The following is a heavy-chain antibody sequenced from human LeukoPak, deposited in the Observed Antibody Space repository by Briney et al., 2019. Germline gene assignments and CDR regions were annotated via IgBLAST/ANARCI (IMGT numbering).Heavy chain of an antibody. CDR3: AREESSSSGYYFDY. V-gene: IGHV3-21*01. D-gene: IGHD6-6*01. Sequence: GGSLRLACAASGFTFSSYSMNWVRQAPGKGLEWVSSISSNSNIYYADSVKGRFTISRDNAKNSLYLQMNSLRAEDTAVYYCAREESSSSGYYFDYWGQGALVTVSS. CDR1: GFTFSSYS. CDR2: ISSNSNI. J-gene: IGHJ4*02.